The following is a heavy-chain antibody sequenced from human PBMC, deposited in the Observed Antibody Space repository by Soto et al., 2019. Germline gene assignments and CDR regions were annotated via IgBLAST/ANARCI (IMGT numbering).Heavy chain of an antibody. J-gene: IGHJ4*02. CDR1: GGSISSGGYY. CDR3: PRDRECSGRTFYNYFDY. V-gene: IGHV4-31*03. D-gene: IGHD2-15*01. Sequence: SDTLSLTCTVSGGSISSGGYYWSWIRQHPGKGLEWIGYIYYSGSTYYNPSLKSRVTISVDTSKNQFALKLSSVTAADTAVYYCPRDRECSGRTFYNYFDYWGQATLVTVSS. CDR2: IYYSGST.